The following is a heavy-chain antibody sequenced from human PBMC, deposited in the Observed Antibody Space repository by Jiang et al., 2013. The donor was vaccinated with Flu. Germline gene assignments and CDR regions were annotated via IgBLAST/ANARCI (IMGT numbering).Heavy chain of an antibody. D-gene: IGHD3-10*01. CDR3: AAADYYGSGSYYVFDY. Sequence: EVKKPGTSVKVSCKASGFTFTSSAMQWVRQARGQRLEWIGWIVVGSGNTNYAQKFQERVTITRDMSTSTAYMELSSLRSEDTAVYYCAAADYYGSGSYYVFDYWGRGTLVTVSS. V-gene: IGHV1-58*02. CDR2: IVVGSGNT. CDR1: GFTFTSSA. J-gene: IGHJ4*02.